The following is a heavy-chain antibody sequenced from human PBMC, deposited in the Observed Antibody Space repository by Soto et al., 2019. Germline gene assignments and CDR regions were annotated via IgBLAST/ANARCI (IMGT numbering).Heavy chain of an antibody. Sequence: QVQLQESGPGLVKPSQTLSLSCSVSGSRVTSGEYHWTWVRQAPGKGLEWIGYVSHIETSYYSPALKSRVRVSLDISMNQLSLSLESVTAADTAVYFGAGYGVGDRDDCWGQGTLVIVSS. CDR2: VSHIETS. CDR3: AGYGVGDRDDC. V-gene: IGHV4-30-4*01. CDR1: GSRVTSGEYH. D-gene: IGHD4-17*01. J-gene: IGHJ4*02.